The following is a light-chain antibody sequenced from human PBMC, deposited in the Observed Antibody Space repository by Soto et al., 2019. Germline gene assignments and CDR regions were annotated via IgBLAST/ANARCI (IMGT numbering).Light chain of an antibody. CDR1: QSVSAN. CDR3: QQYSKWPT. Sequence: EIVMTQSPATLSVSQGERATLSFRASQSVSANLAWYQHKPGQAPRLLIYGASTGATGIPARFSGSGTGTDFTLTISSLQSEDFAVYYCQQYSKWPTFGRGTKVDIK. J-gene: IGKJ1*01. V-gene: IGKV3-15*01. CDR2: GAS.